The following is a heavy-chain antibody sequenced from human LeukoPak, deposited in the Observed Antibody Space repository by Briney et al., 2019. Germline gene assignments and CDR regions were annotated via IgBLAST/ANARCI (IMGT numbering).Heavy chain of an antibody. CDR3: ARDGYSSGRNFDY. D-gene: IGHD5-18*01. V-gene: IGHV4-39*07. Sequence: SETLSLTCTVSGGSISSSSYYWGWIRQPPGKGLGWIGSIYYSGSTYYNPSLKSRVTISVDTSKNQFSLKLSSVTAADTAVYYCARDGYSSGRNFDYWGQGTLVTVSS. CDR2: IYYSGST. J-gene: IGHJ4*02. CDR1: GGSISSSSYY.